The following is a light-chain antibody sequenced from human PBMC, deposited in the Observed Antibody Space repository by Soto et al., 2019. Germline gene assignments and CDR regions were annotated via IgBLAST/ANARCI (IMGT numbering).Light chain of an antibody. CDR1: QSVSSY. V-gene: IGKV3-15*01. Sequence: EIVLTHSPATLSLSPGERATLSCRASQSVSSYLAWYQQKPGQAPRLLIYGASTRATGIPARFSGSGSGTEFTLTISSLQSEDFAVYYCQQYNNGPPWTFGQGTKVDIK. CDR3: QQYNNGPPWT. CDR2: GAS. J-gene: IGKJ1*01.